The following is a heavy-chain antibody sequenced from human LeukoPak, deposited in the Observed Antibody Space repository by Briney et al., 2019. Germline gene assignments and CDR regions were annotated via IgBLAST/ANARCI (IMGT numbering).Heavy chain of an antibody. V-gene: IGHV5-51*01. CDR3: ARGRKVVVKHDDAFDI. Sequence: GESLKISCKGSGYSFTSYWIGWVRQMPGKGLEWMGIIYPGDADTRYSPSFQGQVTTSADKSISTAYLQWSSLKASDTAMYYCARGRKVVVKHDDAFDIWGQGTMVTVSS. J-gene: IGHJ3*02. CDR2: IYPGDADT. D-gene: IGHD3-22*01. CDR1: GYSFTSYW.